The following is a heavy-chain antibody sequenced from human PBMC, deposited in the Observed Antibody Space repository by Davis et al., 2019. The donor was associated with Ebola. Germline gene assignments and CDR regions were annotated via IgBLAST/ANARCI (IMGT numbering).Heavy chain of an antibody. J-gene: IGHJ4*02. CDR2: IYHSGST. CDR3: ARKTYYFDY. Sequence: SETLSLTCTVSGGYISGYYWSWIRQPPGKGLEWIGEIYHSGSTNYNPSLKSRVTISVDKSKNQFSLKLSSVTAADTAVYYCARKTYYFDYWGQGTLVTVSS. V-gene: IGHV4-34*01. CDR1: GGYISGYY.